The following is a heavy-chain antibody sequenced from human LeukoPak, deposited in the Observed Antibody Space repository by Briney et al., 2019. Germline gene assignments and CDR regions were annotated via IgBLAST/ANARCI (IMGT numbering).Heavy chain of an antibody. CDR3: ARDLEVVPAGYGGSSWYGFGY. D-gene: IGHD2-2*01. CDR1: GGTFSSYA. V-gene: IGHV1-69*01. J-gene: IGHJ4*02. CDR2: IIPIFGTA. Sequence: ASVKVSCKASGGTFSSYAISWVRQAPGQGLEWMGGIIPIFGTANYAQKFQGRVTITADESTSTAYMELSSLRSEDTAVYYCARDLEVVPAGYGGSSWYGFGYWGQGTLVTVSS.